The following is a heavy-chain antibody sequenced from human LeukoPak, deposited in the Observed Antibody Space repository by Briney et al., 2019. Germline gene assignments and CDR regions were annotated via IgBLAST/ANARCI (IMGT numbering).Heavy chain of an antibody. D-gene: IGHD3-10*01. CDR1: GFTFSSYV. Sequence: GGSLRLSCAASGFTFSSYVMTWVRQAPGKGLEWVSTLSTNGATTYYADSVKGRFTISRDNSKNTLFLQMNTLRAEDTAVYYCAKGIWGSASYGPFDYWGQGTLVTVSS. J-gene: IGHJ4*02. CDR3: AKGIWGSASYGPFDY. CDR2: LSTNGATT. V-gene: IGHV3-23*01.